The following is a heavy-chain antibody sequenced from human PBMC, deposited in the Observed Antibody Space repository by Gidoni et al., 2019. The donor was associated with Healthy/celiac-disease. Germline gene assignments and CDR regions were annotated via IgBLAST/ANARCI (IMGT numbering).Heavy chain of an antibody. Sequence: QVQLVESCGGVVHPGRSLGLSCPASGFPFSRYAMHWVRQPPGKGLEWVAVISYDGSNKYYADSVKGRFTISRDNSKNTLYLQMNSLRAEDTAVYYCARSRLRFFKFRGGMDVWGQGTTVTVSS. CDR1: GFPFSRYA. CDR3: ARSRLRFFKFRGGMDV. D-gene: IGHD3-3*01. V-gene: IGHV3-30*04. CDR2: ISYDGSNK. J-gene: IGHJ6*02.